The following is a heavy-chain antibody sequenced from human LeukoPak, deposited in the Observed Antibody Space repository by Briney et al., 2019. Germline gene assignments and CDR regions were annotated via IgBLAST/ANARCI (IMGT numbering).Heavy chain of an antibody. D-gene: IGHD4-17*01. V-gene: IGHV4-34*01. CDR2: INHSGST. CDR3: ASYGDYTWGSWFDP. J-gene: IGHJ5*02. CDR1: GGSFSGYY. Sequence: PSETLSLTCAVYGGSFSGYYWSWIRQPPGKGLEWIGEINHSGSTNYNPSLKSRVTISVDTSKNQFSLKLSSVTAADTAVYYCASYGDYTWGSWFDPWGQGTLVTVSS.